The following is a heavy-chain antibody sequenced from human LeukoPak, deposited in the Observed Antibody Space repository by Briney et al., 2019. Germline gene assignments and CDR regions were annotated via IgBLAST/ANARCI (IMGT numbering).Heavy chain of an antibody. Sequence: PGGSLRLSCAASGFTFSSYAMSWVRQAPGKGLEWVSAISGSGGSTYYADSVKGRFTISRDNAKTSLYLQMNSLRAEDTAVYYCARLGPTPFDYWGQGTLVTVSS. CDR3: ARLGPTPFDY. D-gene: IGHD3-16*01. CDR1: GFTFSSYA. J-gene: IGHJ4*02. V-gene: IGHV3-23*01. CDR2: ISGSGGST.